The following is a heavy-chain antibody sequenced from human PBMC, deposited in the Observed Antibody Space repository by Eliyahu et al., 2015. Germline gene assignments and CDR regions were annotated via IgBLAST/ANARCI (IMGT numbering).Heavy chain of an antibody. CDR2: IYWNDDK. Sequence: QITLKESGPTLVKPTQTLTLTCTFXGFSLSTSGVGVGWXRQPPGKALEWLALIYWNDDKRYSPSLKSRLTITKDTSKNQVVLTMTNMDPVDTATYYCAHRPHYYDSSGYPIRGYFDYWGQGTLVTVSS. J-gene: IGHJ4*02. CDR3: AHRPHYYDSSGYPIRGYFDY. V-gene: IGHV2-5*01. CDR1: GFSLSTSGVG. D-gene: IGHD3-22*01.